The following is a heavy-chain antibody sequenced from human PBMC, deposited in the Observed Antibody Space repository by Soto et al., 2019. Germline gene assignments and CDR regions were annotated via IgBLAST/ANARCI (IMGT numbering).Heavy chain of an antibody. CDR1: GYTFTGYY. D-gene: IGHD6-13*01. V-gene: IGHV1-2*04. CDR3: ARVRGYSSSWDGFGMDV. J-gene: IGHJ6*02. Sequence: ASVKVSFKASGYTFTGYYMHWLRQAPGQGLEWMGWISPNSGGTNYAQKFQGWVTMTRDTSISTAYMELSRLRSDDTAVYYCARVRGYSSSWDGFGMDVWGQGTTVTVSS. CDR2: ISPNSGGT.